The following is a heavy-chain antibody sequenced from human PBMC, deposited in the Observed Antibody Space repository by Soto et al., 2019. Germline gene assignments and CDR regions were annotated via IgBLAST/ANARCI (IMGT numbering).Heavy chain of an antibody. J-gene: IGHJ6*02. Sequence: GGSLRLSCAASGFTFSSYAMSWVRQAPGKGLEWVSAISGSGGSTYYADYVKGRSTISRDNSKNTLYLQMNSLRAEDTAVYYFAKVSVYVFWSGYYAPNNYYYYGMDVWGQGTTVTVSS. CDR1: GFTFSSYA. D-gene: IGHD3-3*01. CDR3: AKVSVYVFWSGYYAPNNYYYYGMDV. CDR2: ISGSGGST. V-gene: IGHV3-23*01.